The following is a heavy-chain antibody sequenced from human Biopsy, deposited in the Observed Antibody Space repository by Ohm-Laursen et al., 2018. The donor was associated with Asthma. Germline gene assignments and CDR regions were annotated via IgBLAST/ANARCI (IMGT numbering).Heavy chain of an antibody. V-gene: IGHV1-46*01. CDR2: FNPSGGST. Sequence: SSVKVSCKASGYSFTSDYIHWVRQAPGQGLEWMGIFNPSGGSTSYAQKFQGRVTMTRDTSTSTVYMELSSLRSEDTAVYYCARPSGTNPHYFDYWGQGTLVTVSS. J-gene: IGHJ4*02. CDR3: ARPSGTNPHYFDY. CDR1: GYSFTSDY. D-gene: IGHD1/OR15-1a*01.